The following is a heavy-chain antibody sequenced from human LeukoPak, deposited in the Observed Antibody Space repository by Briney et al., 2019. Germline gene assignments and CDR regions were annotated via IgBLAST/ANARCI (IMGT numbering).Heavy chain of an antibody. CDR2: ISGSGGST. Sequence: GGSLRLSCAASGFTFSSYAMSWVRQAPGKGLEWVSAISGSGGSTYYADSVKGRFTISRDNSKNTLYLQMNSLRAEDTAVYYCAKDPTLAPLGHRSYGKNNWFDPWGHGTLVTVSS. CDR1: GFTFSSYA. V-gene: IGHV3-23*01. J-gene: IGHJ5*02. D-gene: IGHD5-18*01. CDR3: AKDPTLAPLGHRSYGKNNWFDP.